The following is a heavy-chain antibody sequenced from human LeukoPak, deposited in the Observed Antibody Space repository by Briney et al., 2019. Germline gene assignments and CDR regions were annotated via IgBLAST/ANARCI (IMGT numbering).Heavy chain of an antibody. D-gene: IGHD4-17*01. CDR1: GYHFANYW. J-gene: IGHJ4*02. V-gene: IGHV5-51*01. CDR2: IYFGDSNV. CDR3: ASARHGDCMWDY. Sequence: GESLKTSCQGFGYHFANYWICWVRQIPGKGLGWMGIIYFGDSNVKHSPPFQGQVTISAHKSISTAYLQWSSLKASDSAMYYCASARHGDCMWDYWGQGTLVTVCS.